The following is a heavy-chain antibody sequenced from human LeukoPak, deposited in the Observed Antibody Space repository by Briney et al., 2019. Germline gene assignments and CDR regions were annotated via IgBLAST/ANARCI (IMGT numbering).Heavy chain of an antibody. J-gene: IGHJ5*02. CDR2: IIPIFGTA. CDR3: ARRATYYDILTGYWGGHNWFDP. V-gene: IGHV1-69*13. D-gene: IGHD3-9*01. CDR1: GGTFSSYA. Sequence: SVNVSCKASGGTFSSYAISWVRQAPGQGLEWMGGIIPIFGTANYAQKFQGRVTITADESTSTAYMQLSSLRSEDTAVYYCARRATYYDILTGYWGGHNWFDPWGQGTLVTVSS.